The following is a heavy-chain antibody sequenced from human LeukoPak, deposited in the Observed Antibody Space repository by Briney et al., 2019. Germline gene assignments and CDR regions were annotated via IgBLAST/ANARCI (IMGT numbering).Heavy chain of an antibody. CDR1: GYTFTNYA. CDR2: INAGNGNT. Sequence: ASVKVSCKASGYTFTNYAMHWMRQAPGQRLEWMGWINAGNGNTKYSQKFQGRVTFTKDTSASTAYMELSSLRSEDTAVYYCARAVFVVIDYWGQGTLVTVSS. D-gene: IGHD2-21*01. J-gene: IGHJ4*02. V-gene: IGHV1-3*01. CDR3: ARAVFVVIDY.